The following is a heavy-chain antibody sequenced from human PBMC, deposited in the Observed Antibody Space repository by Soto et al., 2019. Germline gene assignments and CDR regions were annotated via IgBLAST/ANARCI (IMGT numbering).Heavy chain of an antibody. CDR1: GGSMCSYF. CDR3: ARCLRKQIDY. CDR2: INHSGST. Sequence: SGTLSLSCTVCGGSMCSYFWGWIRQPPGKGLEWIGYINHSGSTNYNPSLKSRVSISVDTSKNQFSLKLSSVTAADTAVYYCARCLRKQIDYWGQGTLVTVSS. V-gene: IGHV4-59*12. J-gene: IGHJ4*02. D-gene: IGHD3-16*01.